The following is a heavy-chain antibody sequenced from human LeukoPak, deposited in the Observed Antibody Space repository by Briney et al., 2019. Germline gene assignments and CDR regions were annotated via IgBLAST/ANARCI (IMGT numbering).Heavy chain of an antibody. Sequence: SETLSLTCTVSGYSISSGYYWGWIRPPPGKGLEWIGSIYHSGSTYYNPSLKSRVTISVDTSKNQFSLKLSSVTAADTAVYYCASPKGDYYDSSGYFNDAFDIWGQGTMVTVSS. V-gene: IGHV4-38-2*02. CDR1: GYSISSGYY. D-gene: IGHD3-22*01. CDR3: ASPKGDYYDSSGYFNDAFDI. J-gene: IGHJ3*02. CDR2: IYHSGST.